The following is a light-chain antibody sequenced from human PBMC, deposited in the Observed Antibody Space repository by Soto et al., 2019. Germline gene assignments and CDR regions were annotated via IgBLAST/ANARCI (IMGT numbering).Light chain of an antibody. V-gene: IGKV3-20*01. CDR3: QQYGSSPRT. CDR1: QTVSSSS. J-gene: IGKJ1*01. Sequence: IVLTQSPGTLSLSPSERATLSCRASQTVSSSSLAWYQQKPGQAPRLLIFGASTRAAGFPDRFSGRGSRTDFTLTISRLEPEDFAVYYCQQYGSSPRTFGQGTKVDIK. CDR2: GAS.